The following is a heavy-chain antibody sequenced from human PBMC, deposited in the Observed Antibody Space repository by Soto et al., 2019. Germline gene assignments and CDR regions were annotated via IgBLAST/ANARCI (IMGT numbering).Heavy chain of an antibody. D-gene: IGHD3-10*01. CDR3: AANYGSGPYYYYGMAV. CDR1: GYTFTSYA. Sequence: ASVKVSCKASGYTFTSYAMHWVRQAPGQRLEWIGWIVVGSGNTNYAQKFQERVTITRDMSTSTAYMELSSLRSEDTAVYYCAANYGSGPYYYYGMAVWGQGTTVTVSS. J-gene: IGHJ6*02. V-gene: IGHV1-58*02. CDR2: IVVGSGNT.